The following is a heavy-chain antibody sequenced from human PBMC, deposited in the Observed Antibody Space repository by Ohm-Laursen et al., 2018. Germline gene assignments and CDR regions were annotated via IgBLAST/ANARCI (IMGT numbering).Heavy chain of an antibody. CDR1: GLSLSTSGMC. J-gene: IGHJ4*02. CDR2: IDLDDDK. Sequence: TQTLTLTRTVSGLSLSTSGMCVSWIRQPPVKALEWLARIDLDDDKYYSTSLKTRRTISKDTSKNQVVLTMTNMKPVHTATCYCARERQLRSLDTGVDYWGQGTLVTVSS. CDR3: ARERQLRSLDTGVDY. V-gene: IGHV2-70*11. D-gene: IGHD1-1*01.